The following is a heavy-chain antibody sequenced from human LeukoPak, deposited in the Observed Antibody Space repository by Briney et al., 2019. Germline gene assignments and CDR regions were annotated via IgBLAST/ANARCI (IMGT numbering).Heavy chain of an antibody. CDR3: ARRRVGLRYFDLPNDAFDI. J-gene: IGHJ3*02. V-gene: IGHV1-2*02. CDR2: MNPNSGGT. CDR1: GYTFTGYY. Sequence: VASVKLSCNASGYTFTGYYMHWVRQAPRRGHEWMGWMNPNSGGTNYAQQFQSRGTITRVTSTSTAYMLLSRLRSAATAAYYCARRRVGLRYFDLPNDAFDIWGQGTMVTVSS. D-gene: IGHD3-9*01.